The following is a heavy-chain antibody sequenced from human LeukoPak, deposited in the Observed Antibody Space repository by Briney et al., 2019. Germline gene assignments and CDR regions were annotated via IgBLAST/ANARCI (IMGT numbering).Heavy chain of an antibody. CDR2: INPSGGST. CDR3: ARSRHRYSGSYFGY. D-gene: IGHD1-26*01. CDR1: GYTFTSYY. J-gene: IGHJ4*02. V-gene: IGHV1-46*01. Sequence: ASVKVSCKASGYTFTSYYMHWVRQAPGQGLEWMGIINPSGGSTNYAQKLQGRVTMTTDTSTSTAYMELRSLRSDDTAVYYCARSRHRYSGSYFGYWGQGTLVTVSS.